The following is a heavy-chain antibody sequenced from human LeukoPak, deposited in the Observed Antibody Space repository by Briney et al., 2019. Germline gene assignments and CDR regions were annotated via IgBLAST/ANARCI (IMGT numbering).Heavy chain of an antibody. CDR2: ISAYNGNT. CDR3: VRVQGGYRSSWYLLNAHYYYYGMDV. V-gene: IGHV1-18*01. CDR1: GYTFTSYG. J-gene: IGHJ6*02. D-gene: IGHD6-13*01. Sequence: GASVKVSCKASGYTFTSYGISWVRQAPGQGLEWMGWISAYNGNTNYAQKLQGRVTMTTDTSTSTAYMELRSLRSDDTAVYYCVRVQGGYRSSWYLLNAHYYYYGMDVWGQGTTVTVSS.